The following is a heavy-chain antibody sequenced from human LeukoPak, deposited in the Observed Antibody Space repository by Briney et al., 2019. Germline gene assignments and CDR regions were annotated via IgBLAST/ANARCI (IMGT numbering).Heavy chain of an antibody. Sequence: GGSLRLSCAASGFTFSNYEMNWVRQAPGKGLEWVSYVSTGGSTIYYADSVKGRFTVSRDNAKNPLYLQMNSLRAEDTAVYYCARDTTDDHGDYYFDYWGQGTLVTVSS. CDR1: GFTFSNYE. D-gene: IGHD4-17*01. CDR2: VSTGGSTI. CDR3: ARDTTDDHGDYYFDY. V-gene: IGHV3-48*03. J-gene: IGHJ4*02.